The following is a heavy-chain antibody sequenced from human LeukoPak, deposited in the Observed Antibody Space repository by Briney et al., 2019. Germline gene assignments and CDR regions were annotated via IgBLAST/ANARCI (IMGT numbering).Heavy chain of an antibody. D-gene: IGHD3-22*01. CDR2: FDPEDGET. CDR3: VQKGDYYDISGYLAN. J-gene: IGHJ4*02. CDR1: GYTLTELS. V-gene: IGHV1-24*01. Sequence: ASVKVSCKVSGYTLTELSMHWVRQAPGKGLEWMGGFDPEDGETIYAQKFQGRVTMTEDTSTGTAYMELSSLRSEDTAVYYCVQKGDYYDISGYLANWGQGTLVTVSS.